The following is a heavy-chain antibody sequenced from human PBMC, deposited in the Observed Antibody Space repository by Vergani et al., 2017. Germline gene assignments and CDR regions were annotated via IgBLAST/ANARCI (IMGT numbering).Heavy chain of an antibody. CDR1: GASIRSSNYY. V-gene: IGHV4-39*01. J-gene: IGHJ5*02. CDR2: IYYSRST. CDR3: ARHSTVEWLVKLGWIYP. Sequence: QLQLQESGPGLVKPSATLSLTCTVSGASIRSSNYYWGWIRQPPGKGLEWIASIYYSRSTYYNPSLKSRVTISVDTSKNQFSLKLRSVTAEDTAVYFCARHSTVEWLVKLGWIYPLWQGSLVIVSS. D-gene: IGHD6-19*01.